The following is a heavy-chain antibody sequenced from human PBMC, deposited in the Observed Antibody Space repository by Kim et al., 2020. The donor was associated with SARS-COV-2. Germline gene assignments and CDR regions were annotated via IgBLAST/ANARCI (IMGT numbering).Heavy chain of an antibody. CDR1: GFTFSSYA. Sequence: GGSLRLSCSASGFTFSSYAMHWVRQAPGKGLEYVSAISSNGGSTYYADSVKGRFTISRDNSKNTLYLQMSSLRAEDTAVYYCVNTTSSSWYEVDGMDVWGQGTTVTVSS. D-gene: IGHD6-13*01. V-gene: IGHV3-64D*09. CDR3: VNTTSSSWYEVDGMDV. J-gene: IGHJ6*02. CDR2: ISSNGGST.